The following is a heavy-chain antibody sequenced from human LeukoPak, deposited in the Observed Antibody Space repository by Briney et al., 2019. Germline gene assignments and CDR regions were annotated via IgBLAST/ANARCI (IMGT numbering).Heavy chain of an antibody. J-gene: IGHJ4*02. CDR1: GFTFNNAW. CDR2: IKSKTDGGTT. CDR3: TTIVDYGVLDY. Sequence: GGSLRLSCAASGFTFNNAWMSWVRQASGKGLEWVGRIKSKTDGGTTDYAAPVKGRFTISRDDSKNTLYLQMSSLKTEDTAVYYCTTIVDYGVLDYWGQGTLVTVSS. D-gene: IGHD4-17*01. V-gene: IGHV3-15*01.